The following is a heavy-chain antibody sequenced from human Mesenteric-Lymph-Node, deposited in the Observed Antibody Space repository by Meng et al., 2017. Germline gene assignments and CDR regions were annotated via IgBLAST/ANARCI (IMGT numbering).Heavy chain of an antibody. CDR2: IYYSGST. J-gene: IGHJ5*02. CDR1: GGSISSYY. CDR3: ATSRVVAATPGWFDP. D-gene: IGHD2-15*01. Sequence: SETLSLTCTVSGGSISSYYWSWIRQPPGKGLEWIGYIYYSGSTNYNPSLKSRVTISVDTSKNQFSLKLSSVTAADTAVYYCATSRVVAATPGWFDPWGQGTLVTVSS. V-gene: IGHV4-59*01.